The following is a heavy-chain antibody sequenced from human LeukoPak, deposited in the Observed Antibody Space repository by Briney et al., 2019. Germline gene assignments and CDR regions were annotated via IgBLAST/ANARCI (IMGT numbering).Heavy chain of an antibody. CDR2: IASDGGAK. Sequence: GGSLRLSCVASGFPFHDHGIQWVRQAPGKGLEWVAVIASDGGAKVYADLVKGRFTLSRDNSKNMVFLQMNSLSVEDTAVYYCAREAAWGQWYFDLWGQGTLVTVSS. J-gene: IGHJ4*02. CDR3: AREAAWGQWYFDL. CDR1: GFPFHDHG. V-gene: IGHV3-30*03. D-gene: IGHD6-19*01.